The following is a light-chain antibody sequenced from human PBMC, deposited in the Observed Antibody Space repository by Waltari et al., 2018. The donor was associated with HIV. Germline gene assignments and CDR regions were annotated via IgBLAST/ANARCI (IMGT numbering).Light chain of an antibody. Sequence: EIVLTQSPGTLSLSPGERATLSCRASQSVSSSYLAWYQQKPGQAPRLLIYGASSRATGIPDRFSGSGSGTDFTLTISRLEPEDFAMYFCQQYGSSPTWTFGKGTKVEIK. CDR1: QSVSSSY. CDR2: GAS. V-gene: IGKV3-20*01. CDR3: QQYGSSPTWT. J-gene: IGKJ1*01.